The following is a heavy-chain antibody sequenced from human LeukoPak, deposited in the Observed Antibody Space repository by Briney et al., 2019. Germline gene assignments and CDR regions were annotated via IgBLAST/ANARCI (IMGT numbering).Heavy chain of an antibody. Sequence: GGSLRLSCAASGFTFSSYSMNWVRQAPGKGLEWVSYISSSSSTIYYADSVKGRFTISRDNAKNSLYLQMNSLRAEDTAVYYCATAGITMVRGVIITNYYYYYYMDVWGKGTTVTVSS. D-gene: IGHD3-10*01. CDR1: GFTFSSYS. J-gene: IGHJ6*03. CDR2: ISSSSSTI. V-gene: IGHV3-48*01. CDR3: ATAGITMVRGVIITNYYYYYYMDV.